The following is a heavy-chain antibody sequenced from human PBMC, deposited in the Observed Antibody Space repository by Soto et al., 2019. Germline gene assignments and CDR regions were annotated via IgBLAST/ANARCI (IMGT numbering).Heavy chain of an antibody. Sequence: QVQLVQSGAEVKKPGASVKVSCKASVFTSSGISWVRQAPGQGLEWMGWISTHNGNTIYAQKFQGRVIMTIDTSTTTVYMELRSLRSDDTAIYFCAREGILGPFDAYDLWDQGTMVSVSS. CDR3: AREGILGPFDAYDL. CDR1: VFTSSG. CDR2: ISTHNGNT. J-gene: IGHJ3*01. V-gene: IGHV1-18*04. D-gene: IGHD3-3*01.